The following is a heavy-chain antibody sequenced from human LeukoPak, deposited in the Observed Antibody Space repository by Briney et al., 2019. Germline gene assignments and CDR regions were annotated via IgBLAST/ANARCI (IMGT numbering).Heavy chain of an antibody. CDR1: GYPFTGYY. J-gene: IGHJ3*02. Sequence: ASVKVSFKASGYPFTGYYMHWVRPAPGQGLEWMGWINPNSGGTNYAQKFQGRVTMTRDTSISPAYMELSRLRSDDTAVYYCARDRGYCSGGSCYGDAFDIWGQGTMVTVSS. D-gene: IGHD2-15*01. CDR2: INPNSGGT. V-gene: IGHV1-2*02. CDR3: ARDRGYCSGGSCYGDAFDI.